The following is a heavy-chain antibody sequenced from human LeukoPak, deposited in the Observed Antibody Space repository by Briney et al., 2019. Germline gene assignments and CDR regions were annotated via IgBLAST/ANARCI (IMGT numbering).Heavy chain of an antibody. CDR1: GFTFSNYW. CDR2: IKQDGSEK. D-gene: IGHD2-21*01. V-gene: IGHV3-7*01. CDR3: ARGQCIMFFDN. J-gene: IGHJ4*02. Sequence: PGGSLRLSCAASGFTFSNYWMSWVRQAPGKGLEYVANIKQDGSEKYYVDSVKGRFTISRDNAKSALYLQMNSLRAEDTAVYYCARGQCIMFFDNWGQGTLVTVSS.